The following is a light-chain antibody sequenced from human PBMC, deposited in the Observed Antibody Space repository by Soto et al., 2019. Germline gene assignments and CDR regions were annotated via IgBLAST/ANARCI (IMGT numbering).Light chain of an antibody. V-gene: IGKV1-5*03. Sequence: DIQMTQSPSTLSASVGDRVTITCRASQSISSWLAWYQQKPGKAPKLLMYKASSLESGVPSRFSGSGSGTEFTLTISSLQPDDFAIYYCQQYNSYSYTFGQGTKLEIK. CDR1: QSISSW. CDR3: QQYNSYSYT. J-gene: IGKJ2*01. CDR2: KAS.